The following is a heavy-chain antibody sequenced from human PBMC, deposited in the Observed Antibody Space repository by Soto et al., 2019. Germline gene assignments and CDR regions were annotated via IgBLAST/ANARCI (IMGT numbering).Heavy chain of an antibody. V-gene: IGHV1-18*01. CDR1: GYTFTSYG. CDR3: ARGRSGGNWLVSSERGGAQNFDY. Sequence: QVQLVQSGAEVKKPGASVKVSCKASGYTFTSYGISWVRQAPGQGLEWMGWISAYKGNTNYAQKRQGRVTMTTDTSTSTAYMELRSLRSDDTAVYYCARGRSGGNWLVSSERGGAQNFDYWGQGTLVTVSS. D-gene: IGHD2-21*01. J-gene: IGHJ4*02. CDR2: ISAYKGNT.